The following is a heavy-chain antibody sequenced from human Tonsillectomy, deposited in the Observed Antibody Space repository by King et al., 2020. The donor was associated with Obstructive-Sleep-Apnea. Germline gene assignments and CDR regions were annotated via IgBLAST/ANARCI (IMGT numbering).Heavy chain of an antibody. CDR2: ISYDGSNK. Sequence: VQLVESGGGVVQPGRSLRLSCAASGFTFNSYAMHWVRQAPGKGLEWVAVISYDGSNKYYADSVKGRFTISRDNSKNTLYLQMNSLRAEDTAVYYCAREGITGTSYFDYWGQGTLVTVSS. J-gene: IGHJ4*02. CDR1: GFTFNSYA. CDR3: AREGITGTSYFDY. V-gene: IGHV3-30*04. D-gene: IGHD1-20*01.